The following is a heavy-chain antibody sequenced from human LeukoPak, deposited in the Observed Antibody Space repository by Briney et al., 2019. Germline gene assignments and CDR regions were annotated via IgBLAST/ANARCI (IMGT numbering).Heavy chain of an antibody. V-gene: IGHV4-34*01. CDR3: ALHYDDSSGYPRGWFDL. Sequence: SETLSLTCAVYGGSFSGYYWGWIRQPPGKGLEWVGEINHSGSTNYNPSLKSRVTISVDTSKNQFSLKLSSVTAADTAVYYCALHYDDSSGYPRGWFDLWGQGTVVIVTS. D-gene: IGHD3-22*01. CDR1: GGSFSGYY. J-gene: IGHJ5*02. CDR2: INHSGST.